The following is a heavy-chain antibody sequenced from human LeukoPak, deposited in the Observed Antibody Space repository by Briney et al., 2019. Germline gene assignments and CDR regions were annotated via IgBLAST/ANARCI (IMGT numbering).Heavy chain of an antibody. V-gene: IGHV3-53*01. Sequence: PGGSLRLSCAASGFTVSSNYMSWVRQAPGKGLEWVSVLYSGGGTYYTDSVRGRFTISRDSSKNILYLQMNSLRADDTAVYYCVGQTHKDYWGQGTLVTVSS. CDR1: GFTVSSNY. J-gene: IGHJ4*02. CDR2: LYSGGGT. CDR3: VGQTHKDY.